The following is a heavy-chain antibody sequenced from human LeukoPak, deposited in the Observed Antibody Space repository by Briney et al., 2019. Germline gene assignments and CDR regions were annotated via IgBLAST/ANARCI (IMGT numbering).Heavy chain of an antibody. CDR3: AKDPDYDYVWGSYDY. V-gene: IGHV3-23*01. CDR2: ISGSGGST. J-gene: IGHJ4*02. CDR1: GFTFSSYA. Sequence: PGGSLRHSCAASGFTFSSYAMSWVRQAPGKGLEWVSAISGSGGSTYYADSVKGRFTISRDNSKNTLYLQMNSLRAEDTAVYYCAKDPDYDYVWGSYDYWGQGTLVTVSS. D-gene: IGHD3-16*01.